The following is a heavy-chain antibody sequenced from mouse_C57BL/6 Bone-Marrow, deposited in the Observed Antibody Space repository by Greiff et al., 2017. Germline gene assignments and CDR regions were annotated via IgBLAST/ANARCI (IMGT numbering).Heavy chain of an antibody. CDR2: IHPNSGST. Sequence: VQLQQPGAELVKPGASVKLSCKASGYTFTSYWMHWVKQRPGQGLEWIGMIHPNSGSTNYNEKFKSKATLTVDKSSSTAYMQLSSLPSEDSAVYYCARAMDYYGSSDYWGRGTTLTVSS. D-gene: IGHD1-1*01. J-gene: IGHJ2*01. V-gene: IGHV1-64*01. CDR1: GYTFTSYW. CDR3: ARAMDYYGSSDY.